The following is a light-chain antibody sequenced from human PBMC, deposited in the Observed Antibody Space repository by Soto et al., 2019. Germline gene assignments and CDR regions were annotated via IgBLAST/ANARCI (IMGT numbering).Light chain of an antibody. CDR3: QQLNSYPLT. CDR2: AAS. V-gene: IGKV1-9*01. J-gene: IGKJ5*01. CDR1: QDISYF. Sequence: IQLTPSPSSLSASIGDRVTITCRASQDISYFLAWYQQKPGKAPNLLIYAASTLQSGVPTRFSGGGSGTDFTLTISSLQPEDFATYFCQQLNSYPLTFGQGTRLEIK.